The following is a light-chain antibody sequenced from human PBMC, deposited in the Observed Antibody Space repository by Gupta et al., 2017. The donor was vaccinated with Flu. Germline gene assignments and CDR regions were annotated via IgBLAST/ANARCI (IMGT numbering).Light chain of an antibody. CDR3: GTGDSSRSAWV. CDR1: SSNIGNNY. V-gene: IGLV1-51*02. Sequence: SVSPQPPSVSAAPGPTVTIPCSGSSSNIGNNYVSWYQQLPGTAPKLLIYENNKRPSGIPDRFSGSKSGTSATLGITGLQTGDEADYYCGTGDSSRSAWVFGGGTKLTVL. J-gene: IGLJ3*02. CDR2: ENN.